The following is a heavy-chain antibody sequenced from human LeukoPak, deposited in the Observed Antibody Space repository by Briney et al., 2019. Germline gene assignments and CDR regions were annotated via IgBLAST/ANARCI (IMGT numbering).Heavy chain of an antibody. CDR1: AYAFTSYD. V-gene: IGHV1-8*01. J-gene: IGHJ3*02. CDR2: MNPNSGNT. CDR3: ARVAKRSLDYYGSGTDAFDI. Sequence: SSVKVCLTAAAYAFTSYDINWVRQATGQGLEWMGWMNPNSGNTGYAQKFQGRVTMTRNTSISTAYMELSSLRSEDTAVYYCARVAKRSLDYYGSGTDAFDIWGQGTMVTVSS. D-gene: IGHD3-10*01.